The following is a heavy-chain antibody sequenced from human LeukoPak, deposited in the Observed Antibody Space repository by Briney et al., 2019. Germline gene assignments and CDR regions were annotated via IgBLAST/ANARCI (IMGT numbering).Heavy chain of an antibody. V-gene: IGHV4-59*01. CDR3: ARAETQYYDFWSGYHNWFDP. CDR1: GGSFSGYY. D-gene: IGHD3-3*01. Sequence: SETLSLTCAVYGGSFSGYYWSWIRQPPGKGLEWIGYIYYSGRTNYNPSLKSRITILVDTSKNQFSLKLSSVTAADTAVYYCARAETQYYDFWSGYHNWFDPWGQGTLVTVSS. CDR2: IYYSGRT. J-gene: IGHJ5*02.